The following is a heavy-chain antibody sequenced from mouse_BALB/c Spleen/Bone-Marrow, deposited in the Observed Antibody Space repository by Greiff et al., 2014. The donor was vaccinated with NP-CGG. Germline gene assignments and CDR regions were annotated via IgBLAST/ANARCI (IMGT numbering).Heavy chain of an antibody. CDR2: IDPYDSIT. CDR1: GYTFTSFW. CDR3: SRGLLGLDY. D-gene: IGHD1-2*01. V-gene: IGHV1-52*01. J-gene: IGHJ2*01. Sequence: VKLVESGAELVRPGASVKLSCKASGYTFTSFWMNWVKQRPDQGLEWIGGIDPYDSITHYNRIFKDKAILTVYKSSSTAYMQLSSLTSEDSAVYYCSRGLLGLDYWGQGTTLTVSS.